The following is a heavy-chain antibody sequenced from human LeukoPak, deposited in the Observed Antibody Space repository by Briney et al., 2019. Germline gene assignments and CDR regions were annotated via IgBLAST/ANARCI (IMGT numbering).Heavy chain of an antibody. V-gene: IGHV3-23*01. J-gene: IGHJ4*02. CDR1: GFTFSNYA. CDR2: ISGSGGST. D-gene: IGHD4-17*01. Sequence: GGSLRLSCAASGFTFSNYAMNWVRQAPGRGLEWVSAISGSGGSTYYADSVKGRFTISRDNSKNTLYLQMNSLRAEDTAVYYCAKDLDYGDYIDYWGQGTLVTVS. CDR3: AKDLDYGDYIDY.